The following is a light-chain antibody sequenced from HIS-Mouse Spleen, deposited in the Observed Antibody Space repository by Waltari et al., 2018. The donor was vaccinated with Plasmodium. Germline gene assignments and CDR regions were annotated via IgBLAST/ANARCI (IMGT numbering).Light chain of an antibody. CDR1: QSVSSN. CDR3: QQYNNWPAWT. Sequence: EIVMTQSPATLSVSQGERATPPCRASQSVSSNLAWYQQKPGQAPRLLIYGASTRATGIPARFSGSGSGTEFTLTISSLQSEDFAVYYCQQYNNWPAWTFGQGTKVEIK. J-gene: IGKJ1*01. CDR2: GAS. V-gene: IGKV3-15*01.